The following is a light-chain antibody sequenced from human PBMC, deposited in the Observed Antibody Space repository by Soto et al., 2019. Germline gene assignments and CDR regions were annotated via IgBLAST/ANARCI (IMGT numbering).Light chain of an antibody. V-gene: IGKV3D-15*01. CDR1: QSVSSN. CDR2: GAS. J-gene: IGKJ5*01. CDR3: QQYNNWPASIT. Sequence: EIVMTQSPVTLSVSPGERATLSCRASQSVSSNLAWYQQKPGQALRLLIYGASTRATGIPARFSGSGSGTEFTLTISSLPSEDFAVYYCQQYNNWPASITFGQGTRMEIK.